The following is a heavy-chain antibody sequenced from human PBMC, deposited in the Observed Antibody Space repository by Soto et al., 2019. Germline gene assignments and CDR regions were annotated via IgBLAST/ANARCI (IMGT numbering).Heavy chain of an antibody. V-gene: IGHV3-23*01. CDR3: AKAERGDYYGSGDYAASYFDY. D-gene: IGHD3-10*01. Sequence: GGALRLSCAASGFTFSSYAMSWVRQAPGKGLEWVSAISGSGGSTYYADSVKGRFTISRDNSKNTLYLQMNSLRAEDTAVYYCAKAERGDYYGSGDYAASYFDYWGQGTLLTVSS. J-gene: IGHJ4*02. CDR2: ISGSGGST. CDR1: GFTFSSYA.